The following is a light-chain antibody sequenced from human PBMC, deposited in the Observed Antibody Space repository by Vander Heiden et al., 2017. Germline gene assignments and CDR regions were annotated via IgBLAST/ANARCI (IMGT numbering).Light chain of an antibody. J-gene: IGKJ1*01. CDR1: QSISTW. V-gene: IGKV1-5*03. Sequence: DIQMNQSPSTLSASVGDRVTITCRASQSISTWLAWYQQKPGKAPKLLIFKASTLQSGVPSRFSGSGSETEFTLTISGLQPDDFASYYCQQYNSYSRTFGQGTKVEIK. CDR3: QQYNSYSRT. CDR2: KAS.